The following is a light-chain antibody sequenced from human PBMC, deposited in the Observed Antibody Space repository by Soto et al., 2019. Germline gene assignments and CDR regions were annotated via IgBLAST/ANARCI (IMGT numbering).Light chain of an antibody. CDR3: MQASQLRT. J-gene: IGKJ1*01. CDR1: ESLVHSDGKTY. CDR2: QIS. V-gene: IGKV2-24*01. Sequence: IVLTQTPLSSAVTLGQPASFSCGSSESLVHSDGKTYLGWLHLRPGQPPRLLIYQISRRPPGVPDRFSGSGAGTNFTLKISRVEPEDVGIFYCMQASQLRTFGQGTKVEI.